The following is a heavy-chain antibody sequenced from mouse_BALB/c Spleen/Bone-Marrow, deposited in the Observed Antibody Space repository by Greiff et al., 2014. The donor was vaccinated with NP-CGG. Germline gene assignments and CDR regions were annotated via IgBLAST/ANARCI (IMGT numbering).Heavy chain of an antibody. Sequence: VQLEQSGAELMRPGASVRISCKATGYTFSSHWLEWVKQRPGHGLEWIGEILPGSASNNYNEKFKGKSTFAADTSSNTAYMQLSSLTSEDSAVYYCARGGYYGRRFAFWGQGTLVTVPA. CDR2: ILPGSASN. D-gene: IGHD1-2*01. V-gene: IGHV1-9*01. CDR1: GYTFSSHW. J-gene: IGHJ3*01. CDR3: ARGGYYGRRFAF.